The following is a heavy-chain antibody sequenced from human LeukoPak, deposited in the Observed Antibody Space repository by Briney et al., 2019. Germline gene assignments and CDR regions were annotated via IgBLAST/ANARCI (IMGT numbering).Heavy chain of an antibody. J-gene: IGHJ4*02. CDR3: AKGYCSGTTCYDDRGAFDY. CDR1: GGSFSGYY. CDR2: IYHSGST. Sequence: ASETLSLTCAVYGGSFSGYYWGWIRQPPGKGLEWIGSIYHSGSTYYNPSLKSRVTISVDTSKNQFSLKLNSVTATDTAVYYCAKGYCSGTTCYDDRGAFDYWGQGTLVTVSS. V-gene: IGHV4-38-2*01. D-gene: IGHD2-2*01.